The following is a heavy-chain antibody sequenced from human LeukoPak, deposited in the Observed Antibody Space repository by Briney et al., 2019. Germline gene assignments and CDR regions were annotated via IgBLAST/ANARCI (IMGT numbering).Heavy chain of an antibody. CDR1: GYSISSGYY. Sequence: SETLSLTCTVSGYSISSGYYWGWIRQPPGKGLEWIGYIYYSGSTNYNPSLKSRVTISVDTSKNQFSLKLSSVTAADTAVYYCARATLQRGYYYYMDVWGKGTTVTVSS. CDR2: IYYSGST. V-gene: IGHV4-61*01. CDR3: ARATLQRGYYYYMDV. J-gene: IGHJ6*03.